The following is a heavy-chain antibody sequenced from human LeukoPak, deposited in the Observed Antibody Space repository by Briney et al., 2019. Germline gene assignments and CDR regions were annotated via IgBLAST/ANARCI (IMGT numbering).Heavy chain of an antibody. CDR2: ISGSGGST. D-gene: IGHD3-10*01. CDR1: GFTFSSYA. CDR3: AKGLEVRGRSSMDV. V-gene: IGHV3-23*01. J-gene: IGHJ6*03. Sequence: SGGSLRLSCAASGFTFSSYAMSWVRQAPGKGQEWVSAISGSGGSTYYADSVKGRFTISRDNSKNTLYLQMNSLRAEDTAVYYCAKGLEVRGRSSMDVWGKGTTVTVSS.